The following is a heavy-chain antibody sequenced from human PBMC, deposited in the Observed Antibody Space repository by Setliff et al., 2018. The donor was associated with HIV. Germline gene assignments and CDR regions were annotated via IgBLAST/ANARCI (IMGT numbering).Heavy chain of an antibody. Sequence: SGPTLVNPTQTLTLTCTFSGFSLSTSGVGVGWIRQPPGKALEWLAVIYWDDDKRYSPSLESRLTISRDTSKNQVVLTMTNVDPVDTATYYCAQLLLPLGAYNYETWGQGMLVTVSS. CDR3: AQLLLPLGAYNYET. CDR1: GFSLSTSGVG. J-gene: IGHJ5*02. D-gene: IGHD1-1*01. CDR2: IYWDDDK. V-gene: IGHV2-5*02.